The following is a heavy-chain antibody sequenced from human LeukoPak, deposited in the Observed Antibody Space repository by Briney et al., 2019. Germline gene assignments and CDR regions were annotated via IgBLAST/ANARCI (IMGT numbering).Heavy chain of an antibody. V-gene: IGHV4-34*01. J-gene: IGHJ2*01. CDR2: INYSGST. Sequence: PSETLFLTCAVYGGSFSGYYWSWIRQPLGKGLAWIGEINYSGSTNYNPSLKSRVTISVDTSKKQFSLKLNSVTAADTAVYYCARRRAAADRYWYFDLWGRGTLVTVSS. CDR3: ARRRAAADRYWYFDL. D-gene: IGHD6-25*01. CDR1: GGSFSGYY.